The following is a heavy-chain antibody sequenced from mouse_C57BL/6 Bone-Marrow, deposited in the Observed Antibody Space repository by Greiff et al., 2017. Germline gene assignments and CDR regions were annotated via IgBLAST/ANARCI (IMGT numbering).Heavy chain of an antibody. Sequence: EVQLQQPGAELVRPGASVKLSCTASGFNIKDDYMHWVKQRPEQGLEWIGWIDPENGDTEYASKFQGKATITADTSSNTAYLQLSSLTSEDTAVYYCTTELTTVVGGGQGTTLTVSS. V-gene: IGHV14-4*01. D-gene: IGHD1-1*01. J-gene: IGHJ2*01. CDR3: TTELTTVVG. CDR2: IDPENGDT. CDR1: GFNIKDDY.